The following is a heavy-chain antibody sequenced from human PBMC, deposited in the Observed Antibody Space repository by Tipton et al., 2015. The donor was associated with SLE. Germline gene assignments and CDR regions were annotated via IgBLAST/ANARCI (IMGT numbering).Heavy chain of an antibody. D-gene: IGHD3-10*01. CDR2: IFHNGST. J-gene: IGHJ4*02. V-gene: IGHV4-31*03. CDR1: GVSFSTVGHY. Sequence: TLSLTCTVSGVSFSTVGHYWSWVRQHPGKGLEFIGYIFHNGSTLYHPSLKSRVSMSVASSRKQFSLKLTSVTAADTAVYYCTRGALLLWFGDWGQGTRVTVSS. CDR3: TRGALLLWFGD.